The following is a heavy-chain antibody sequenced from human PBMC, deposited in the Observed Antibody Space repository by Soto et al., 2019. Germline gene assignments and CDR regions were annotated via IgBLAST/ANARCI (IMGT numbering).Heavy chain of an antibody. Sequence: GGSLRLSCAASGFTFSNAWMSWVRLAPGKGLEWVGRIKSKTDGATTDYAAPVKGRFTISRDDSKNTLYLQMNSLKTEDTAVYYCTTDRIAVAATFGDWGQGTPVTVSS. J-gene: IGHJ4*02. CDR2: IKSKTDGATT. CDR3: TTDRIAVAATFGD. D-gene: IGHD6-19*01. V-gene: IGHV3-15*01. CDR1: GFTFSNAW.